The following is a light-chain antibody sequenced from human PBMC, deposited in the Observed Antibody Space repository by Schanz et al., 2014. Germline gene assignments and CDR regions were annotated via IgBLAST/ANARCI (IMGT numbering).Light chain of an antibody. J-gene: IGKJ2*01. CDR3: QQYNNWPYT. CDR2: GAS. Sequence: ETVLTQSPGTLSLSPGDRATLSCRASQSVGDNYLGWYQQKPGQAPRLLIYGASIRATGVPARFSGSGSGTEFTLTISSLQSEDVAVYYCQQYNNWPYTFGQGTKLEIK. CDR1: QSVGDN. V-gene: IGKV3D-15*01.